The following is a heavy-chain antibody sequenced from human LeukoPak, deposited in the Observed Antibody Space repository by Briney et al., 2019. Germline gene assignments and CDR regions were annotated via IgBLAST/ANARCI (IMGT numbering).Heavy chain of an antibody. V-gene: IGHV3-66*01. Sequence: GGSLRLSCAASGFTVSSNYMSWVRQAPGKGLEWVSVIYSGGSTYYADSVKGRFTISRDNSKNTLYLQMNSLRAEDTAVYYCARDSLIAARPLFDYWGQGTLVTVSS. CDR1: GFTVSSNY. CDR2: IYSGGST. D-gene: IGHD6-6*01. J-gene: IGHJ4*02. CDR3: ARDSLIAARPLFDY.